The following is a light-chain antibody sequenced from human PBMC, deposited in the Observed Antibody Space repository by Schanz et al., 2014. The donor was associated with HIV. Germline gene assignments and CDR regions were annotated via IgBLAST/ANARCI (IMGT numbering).Light chain of an antibody. J-gene: IGLJ3*02. V-gene: IGLV1-44*01. CDR2: ATY. CDR3: AGWDDSLNVWV. Sequence: QSVLTQPPSASGTPGQRVTISCSGSSSNFRSNAVNWYQQLPGTGPKLLIYATYNRPSGVPDRFSGSGSGTSASLAISGLRSEDEADYYCAGWDDSLNVWVFGGGTKLTVL. CDR1: SSNFRSNA.